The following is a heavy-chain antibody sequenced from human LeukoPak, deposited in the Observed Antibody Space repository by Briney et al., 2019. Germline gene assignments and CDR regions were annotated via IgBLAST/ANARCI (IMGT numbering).Heavy chain of an antibody. CDR1: GGSVTSTNW. CDR2: VHVDGST. D-gene: IGHD3-3*01. V-gene: IGHV4-4*02. Sequence: TSETLSLTCDVAGGSVTSTNWWTWVRQPPGKGLEWIGEVHVDGSTNYNPSMKSRLIMAVVLPENHISLKLASVPAADTAVYYCAREGGFYRPLDYSGQGTLVTVSS. CDR3: AREGGFYRPLDY. J-gene: IGHJ4*02.